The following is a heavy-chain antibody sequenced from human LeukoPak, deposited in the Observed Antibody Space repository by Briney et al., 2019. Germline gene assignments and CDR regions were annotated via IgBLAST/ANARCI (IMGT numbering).Heavy chain of an antibody. D-gene: IGHD6-19*01. CDR3: ARDGWLEDDAFDI. V-gene: IGHV3-23*01. J-gene: IGHJ3*02. CDR1: EFTFSSYA. Sequence: PGGSLRLSCAASEFTFSSYAMSWVRQAPGKGLEWVSSISGNGGSTYYADSVKGRFTISRDNSKNTLYLQMNSLRAEDTAVYYCARDGWLEDDAFDIWGQGTMVTVSS. CDR2: ISGNGGST.